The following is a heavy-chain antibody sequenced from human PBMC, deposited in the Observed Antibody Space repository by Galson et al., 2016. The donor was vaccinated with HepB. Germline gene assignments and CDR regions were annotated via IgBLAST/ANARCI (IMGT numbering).Heavy chain of an antibody. D-gene: IGHD2-8*01. CDR3: ARLISYYYAMDV. CDR2: IGRGDTTI. CDR1: GFTFSDYY. J-gene: IGHJ6*02. V-gene: IGHV3-11*01. Sequence: SLRLSCAASGFTFSDYYMSWIRQSPGKGLEWVSYIGRGDTTIYYADSVKGRFTISRDNAKNSLYLQMSSLEAEDTAVYYCARLISYYYAMDVWGQGTTVSVS.